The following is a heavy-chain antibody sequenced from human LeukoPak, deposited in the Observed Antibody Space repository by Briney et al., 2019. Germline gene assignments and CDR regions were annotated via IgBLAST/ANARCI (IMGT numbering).Heavy chain of an antibody. D-gene: IGHD3-16*01. CDR2: ISSSSGFT. J-gene: IGHJ4*02. V-gene: IGHV3-11*05. Sequence: GGSLRLSCAASGFTFSDYYMTWIRRAPGKGLEWVSYISSSSGFTKYADSVRGRFTISRDNAKNSLYLQMNTLRVDDTAVHYCARGSPPGDWGQGTLVTVSS. CDR3: ARGSPPGD. CDR1: GFTFSDYY.